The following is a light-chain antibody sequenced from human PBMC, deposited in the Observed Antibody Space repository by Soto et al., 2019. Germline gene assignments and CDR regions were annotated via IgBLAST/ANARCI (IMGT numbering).Light chain of an antibody. CDR2: ATS. J-gene: IGKJ5*01. CDR1: QSITNY. V-gene: IGKV3-11*01. CDR3: QQRYNWPVT. Sequence: EIVLTQSPATLALSPGERATLFCRASQSITNYLGWYQQKPGQAPRLLIYATSNRATGIPARFSGSGSGTDFTLTSSSLEPEDFSVYYCQQRYNWPVTFGQGTRLEIK.